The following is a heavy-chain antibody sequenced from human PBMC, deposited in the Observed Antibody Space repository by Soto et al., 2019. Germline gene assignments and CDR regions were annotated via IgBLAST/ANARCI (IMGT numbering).Heavy chain of an antibody. D-gene: IGHD2-2*02. Sequence: PGGSLRLSCAASGFILSSYWMHWVRQVPGKGLVWVSRLHSDGSTTTYAGSVKGRFTISRDNAKNTLYLQMNSMRAEDTAVYYCARELPTTIRGGYYYSYGMDVWGQGATVTGSS. CDR1: GFILSSYW. V-gene: IGHV3-74*03. J-gene: IGHJ6*02. CDR3: ARELPTTIRGGYYYSYGMDV. CDR2: LHSDGSTT.